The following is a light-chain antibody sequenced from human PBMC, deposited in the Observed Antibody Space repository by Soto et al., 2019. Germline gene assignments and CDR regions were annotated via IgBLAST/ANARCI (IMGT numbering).Light chain of an antibody. CDR1: SSDVGSYNL. V-gene: IGLV2-23*02. J-gene: IGLJ2*01. CDR2: EVS. CDR3: CSYAGSSTSYVV. Sequence: QSVLTQPASVSGSPGQSITISCTGTSSDVGSYNLVSWYQQHPGKAPKLMIYEVSKRPSGVSNRFSGSKSGNTASLTISGLQAEDEADYYCCSYAGSSTSYVVFGGGTKINVL.